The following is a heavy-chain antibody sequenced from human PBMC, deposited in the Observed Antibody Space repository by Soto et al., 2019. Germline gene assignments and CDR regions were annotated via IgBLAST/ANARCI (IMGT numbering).Heavy chain of an antibody. J-gene: IGHJ1*01. CDR2: IKQDGGER. D-gene: IGHD2-8*02. Sequence: EVQLVESGGGLVQPGGSLRLSCAASGFIFSTYEMSWVRQAPGKGLEWVAYIKQDGGERYYVDSVKGRFSISRDNAKNSLYLQMNSLRAEDTAMYYCARRSGTVQHWGQGTLVTVSS. CDR1: GFIFSTYE. V-gene: IGHV3-7*01. CDR3: ARRSGTVQH.